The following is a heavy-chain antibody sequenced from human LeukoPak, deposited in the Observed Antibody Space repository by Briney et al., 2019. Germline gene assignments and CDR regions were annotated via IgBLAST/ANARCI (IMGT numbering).Heavy chain of an antibody. V-gene: IGHV3-23*01. CDR3: AKREYSSVWYPHSFDY. CDR2: ISSGGGST. J-gene: IGHJ4*02. CDR1: GFTFSSYA. D-gene: IGHD6-19*01. Sequence: GGSLRLSCAASGFTFSSYAMSWVRQAPGKGLEWVSVISSGGGSTYYADSVKGRFTISRDNSQKTLYLQMNSLRAEDTAVYCCAKREYSSVWYPHSFDYWGQGTLVTVSS.